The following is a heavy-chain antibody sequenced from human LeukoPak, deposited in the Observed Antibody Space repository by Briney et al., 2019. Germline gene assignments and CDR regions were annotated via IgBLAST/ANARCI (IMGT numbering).Heavy chain of an antibody. CDR3: ARERASGYSYGPVDY. J-gene: IGHJ4*02. D-gene: IGHD5-18*01. V-gene: IGHV3-11*01. CDR2: ISSSGSTI. Sequence: PGGSLRLSCAASGFTFSDYYMSWIRQAPGKGLEWVSYISSSGSTIYYADSVKGRFTISRDNAKNSLYLQMNSLRAEDTAMYYCARERASGYSYGPVDYWGQGTLVTVSS. CDR1: GFTFSDYY.